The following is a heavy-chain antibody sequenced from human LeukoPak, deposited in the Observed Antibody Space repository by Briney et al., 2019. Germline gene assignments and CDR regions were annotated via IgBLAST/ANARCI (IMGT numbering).Heavy chain of an antibody. CDR1: GVSISSHY. V-gene: IGHV4-59*08. Sequence: SETLSLTCTVSGVSISSHYWSWIRQPPGKGLEWIGHMSYTGSTKYNPSLMSRVSISLDTSKNQFSLRLTSVTAAGTAVYYCARSVETTPFAYFQDWGQGTLVTVSS. CDR3: ARSVETTPFAYFQD. CDR2: MSYTGST. D-gene: IGHD1-26*01. J-gene: IGHJ1*01.